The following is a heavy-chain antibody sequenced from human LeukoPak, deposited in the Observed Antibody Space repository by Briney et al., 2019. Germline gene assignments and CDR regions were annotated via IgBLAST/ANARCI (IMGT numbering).Heavy chain of an antibody. CDR3: ARIIAVAGYDY. D-gene: IGHD6-19*01. Sequence: PSETLSFTCAVYGGSFSGYYWSWLRQPPGKGLEWIGEINHSGSTNYNPSLKSRVTISVDTSKNQFSLKLSSVTAADTAVYYCARIIAVAGYDYWGQGTLVTVSS. J-gene: IGHJ4*02. V-gene: IGHV4-34*01. CDR2: INHSGST. CDR1: GGSFSGYY.